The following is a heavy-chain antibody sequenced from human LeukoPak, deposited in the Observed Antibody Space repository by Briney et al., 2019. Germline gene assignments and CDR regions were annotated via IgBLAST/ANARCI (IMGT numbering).Heavy chain of an antibody. J-gene: IGHJ2*01. V-gene: IGHV4-61*10. Sequence: PSQTLSLTCTVSGGSISSGSYYWSWIRQPAGKGLEWIGYIFYSGSTNYNPSLKSRVTISVDTSKNQCSLKLSSVTAADTAVYYCARVYYSNSYDYWYFDLWGRGTLVTVSS. CDR2: IFYSGST. CDR1: GGSISSGSYY. D-gene: IGHD6-13*01. CDR3: ARVYYSNSYDYWYFDL.